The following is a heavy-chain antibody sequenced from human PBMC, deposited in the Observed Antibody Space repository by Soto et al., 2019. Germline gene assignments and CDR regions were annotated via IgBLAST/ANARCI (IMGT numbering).Heavy chain of an antibody. Sequence: PSDTLLLTCAVSGVSIRSYSPSRIRQPPGKGLEWIGYIYYTGTTTYNPSIKSRVTISVDSSKNQFSLNLTSVSAADTAVYYCARLGGFYQSLDSWGQGTLVTVS. J-gene: IGHJ5*01. CDR2: IYYTGTT. V-gene: IGHV4-59*08. D-gene: IGHD3-22*01. CDR1: GVSIRSYS. CDR3: ARLGGFYQSLDS.